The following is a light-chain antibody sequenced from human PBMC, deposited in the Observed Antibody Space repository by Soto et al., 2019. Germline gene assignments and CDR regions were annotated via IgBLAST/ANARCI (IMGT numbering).Light chain of an antibody. CDR3: SSYTSRTTLGVV. CDR1: SSDVGGYNY. Sequence: QSALTQPASVSGSPGQSITISCTGTSSDVGGYNYVSWYQHHPGKAPKLLIYEITNRPSGISNRFSGSKSGNTASLTISGLQAEDEADYYCSSYTSRTTLGVVFGGGTKLTVL. V-gene: IGLV2-14*01. CDR2: EIT. J-gene: IGLJ3*02.